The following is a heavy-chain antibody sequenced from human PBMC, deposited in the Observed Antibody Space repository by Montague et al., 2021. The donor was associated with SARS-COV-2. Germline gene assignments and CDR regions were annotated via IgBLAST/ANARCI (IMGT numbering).Heavy chain of an antibody. Sequence: SLSLSCAASGFTFSSYAMSWVRQAPGKGLEWVSAISGSGGSTYYADSVKGRFTISRDNSKNTLYLQMNSLRAEDTAVYYCAKGPSKYSVYDRYFAYWGQGTLVTVSS. D-gene: IGHD5/OR15-5a*01. CDR2: ISGSGGST. J-gene: IGHJ4*02. V-gene: IGHV3-23*01. CDR1: GFTFSSYA. CDR3: AKGPSKYSVYDRYFAY.